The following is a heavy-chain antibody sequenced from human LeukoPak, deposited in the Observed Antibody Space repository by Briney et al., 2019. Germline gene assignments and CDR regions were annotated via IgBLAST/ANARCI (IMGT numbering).Heavy chain of an antibody. CDR2: ISAYNGNT. CDR3: AREEGLGYSSSNDY. Sequence: GASVKVSCKASGYTFTSYGISWVRQAPGQGLEWMGWISAYNGNTNYAQKLQGRVTMTTDTSTSTADMELRSLRSDDTAVYYCAREEGLGYSSSNDYWGQGTLVTVSS. CDR1: GYTFTSYG. V-gene: IGHV1-18*01. D-gene: IGHD6-6*01. J-gene: IGHJ4*02.